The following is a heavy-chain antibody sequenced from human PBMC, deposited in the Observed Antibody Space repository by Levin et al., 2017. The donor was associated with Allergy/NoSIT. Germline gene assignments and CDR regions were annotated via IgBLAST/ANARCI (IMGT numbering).Heavy chain of an antibody. CDR3: AREAAASGTIWDDY. Sequence: SGGSLRLSCAASGFTVSNYGMSWVRQAPGKGLEWVSAFSGRGTTHYAESVKGRFTISRDNSKNTVFLQMNILRTEDTAVYYCAREAAASGTIWDDYWGQGTLVTVSS. D-gene: IGHD1-1*01. J-gene: IGHJ4*02. CDR2: FSGRGTT. V-gene: IGHV3-23*01. CDR1: GFTVSNYG.